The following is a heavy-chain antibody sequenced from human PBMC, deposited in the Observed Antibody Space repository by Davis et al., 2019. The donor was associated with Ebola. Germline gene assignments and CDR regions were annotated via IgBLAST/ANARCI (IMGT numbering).Heavy chain of an antibody. D-gene: IGHD1-26*01. V-gene: IGHV1-18*01. CDR2: ISAYNGNT. CDR3: ARVRPPKTTTGGMDV. J-gene: IGHJ6*02. CDR1: GYTFTSYG. Sequence: AASVKVSCKASGYTFTSYGISWVRQAPGQGLEWMGWISAYNGNTNYTQKLQGRVTMTRDTSTSTLYMELSSLRSEDPAVYYCARVRPPKTTTGGMDVWGQGTTVTVSS.